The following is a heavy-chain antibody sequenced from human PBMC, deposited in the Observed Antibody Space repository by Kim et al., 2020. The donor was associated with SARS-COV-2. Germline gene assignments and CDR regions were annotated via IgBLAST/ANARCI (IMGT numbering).Heavy chain of an antibody. J-gene: IGHJ4*02. V-gene: IGHV4-39*07. CDR1: GGSISSSSYY. CDR2: IYYSGST. Sequence: SETLSLTCTVSGGSISSSSYYWGWIRQPPGKGLEWIVSIYYSGSTYYNPSLKSRVTISVDTSKNQFSLKLSSVTAADTAVYYCARGTRTGVFDYWVQGTL. D-gene: IGHD7-27*01. CDR3: ARGTRTGVFDY.